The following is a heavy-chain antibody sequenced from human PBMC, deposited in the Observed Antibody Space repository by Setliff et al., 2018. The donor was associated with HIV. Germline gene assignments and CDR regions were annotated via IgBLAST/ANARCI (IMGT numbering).Heavy chain of an antibody. D-gene: IGHD3-22*01. J-gene: IGHJ3*02. Sequence: TSETLSLTCTVSGGSISSGGYYWSWIRQHPGKGLEWIGYIYYSGSTYYNPSLKSRVTISVDTSKNQFSLKLSSVTAADTAVYYCARDGRSSGYHGDAFDIWGQGTMVTVSS. CDR1: GGSISSGGYY. CDR3: ARDGRSSGYHGDAFDI. CDR2: IYYSGST. V-gene: IGHV4-31*03.